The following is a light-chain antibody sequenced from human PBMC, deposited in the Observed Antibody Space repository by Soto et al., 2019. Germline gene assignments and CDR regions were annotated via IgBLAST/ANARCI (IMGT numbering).Light chain of an antibody. Sequence: EIVLTQSPATLSLSPGERGTLSCRASESVTNYLAWYQQKPGQAPRLLVYDVSNRATGIPARFSGGGSGTEFTLTISGLQSEDCAVYYCQQYNHWPPYTFGQGTKVDIK. V-gene: IGKV3-11*01. CDR3: QQYNHWPPYT. CDR2: DVS. J-gene: IGKJ2*01. CDR1: ESVTNY.